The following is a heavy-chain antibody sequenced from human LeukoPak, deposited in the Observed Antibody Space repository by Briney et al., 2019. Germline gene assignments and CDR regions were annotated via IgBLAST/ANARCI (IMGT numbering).Heavy chain of an antibody. CDR2: IYPGDSDT. J-gene: IGHJ5*02. V-gene: IGHV5-51*01. Sequence: GESLKISCKGSGYSFTSYWIGCVRQMPGEDLEWMGIIYPGDSDTRYNPSFQGQVTISADKSNSTAYLQWSSLTASDTAMYYCGLTGYPHHWFDPWGQGTLVTVSS. CDR1: GYSFTSYW. D-gene: IGHD3-9*01. CDR3: GLTGYPHHWFDP.